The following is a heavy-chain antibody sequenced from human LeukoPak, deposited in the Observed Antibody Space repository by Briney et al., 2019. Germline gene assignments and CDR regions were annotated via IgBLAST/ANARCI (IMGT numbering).Heavy chain of an antibody. CDR1: GCTFSNYS. J-gene: IGHJ3*02. V-gene: IGHV1-69*05. CDR2: IIHIFGTP. D-gene: IGHD2-15*01. CDR3: ASGPANSLVGSFDI. Sequence: SVQVSCKASGCTFSNYSIRELRQPPAQGLAWVGGIIHIFGTPNYAQKFQGRVTITTEESTSTGYVELSSLRSEDTAVYYCASGPANSLVGSFDIWGQGTMVTVSS.